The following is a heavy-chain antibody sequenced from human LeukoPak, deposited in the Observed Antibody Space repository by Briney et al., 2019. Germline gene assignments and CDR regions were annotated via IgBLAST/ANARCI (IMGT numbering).Heavy chain of an antibody. Sequence: SVKVSCKASGGTFSSYAISWVRQAPGQGLEWMGGIIPIFGTADYAQKFQGRVTITTDESTSTAYMELSSLRSEDTAVYYCATGAPTVTALGDAFDIWGQGTMVTVSS. J-gene: IGHJ3*02. CDR1: GGTFSSYA. V-gene: IGHV1-69*05. CDR2: IIPIFGTA. D-gene: IGHD4-17*01. CDR3: ATGAPTVTALGDAFDI.